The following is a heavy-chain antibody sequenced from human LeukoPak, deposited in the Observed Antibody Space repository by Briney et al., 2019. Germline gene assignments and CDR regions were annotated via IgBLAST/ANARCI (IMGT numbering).Heavy chain of an antibody. CDR1: GGTFSSYA. CDR2: IIPILGIA. D-gene: IGHD3-22*01. V-gene: IGHV1-69*04. J-gene: IGHJ4*02. CDR3: ARGARTYYYDSSGSPFDY. Sequence: SVKVSCKASGGTFSSYAISWVRQAPGQGLEWMGRIIPILGIANYAQKFQGRVTITADKSTSTAYMELSSLRSEDTAVYYCARGARTYYYDSSGSPFDYWGQGTLVTFSS.